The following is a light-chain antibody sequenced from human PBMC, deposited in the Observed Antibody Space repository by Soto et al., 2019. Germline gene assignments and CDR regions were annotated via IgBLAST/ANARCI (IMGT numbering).Light chain of an antibody. J-gene: IGLJ3*02. V-gene: IGLV7-43*01. CDR2: STS. CDR1: AGAVTSGFY. CDR3: LLYFGGAQLV. Sequence: QTVVTQEPSLTVSPGGTVTLTCASSAGAVTSGFYPNWFQQRPGQAPRPLIYSTSNKHSWTPARFSGSLLGGKAALTLSGVQPEDEADYYCLLYFGGAQLVFGGGTKLTVL.